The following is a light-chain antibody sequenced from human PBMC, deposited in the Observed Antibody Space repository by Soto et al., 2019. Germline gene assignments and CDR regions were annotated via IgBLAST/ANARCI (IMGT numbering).Light chain of an antibody. V-gene: IGKV3-11*01. J-gene: IGKJ3*01. CDR2: DAS. Sequence: EIVLTQSPATVSLSPGDRATLSCRASQSISNFLAWYQQKPGQAPRLLVYDASVRATGIPDRFSGSGSGTDFTLTISRLEPEAFAMSYCQQRSNWPPFTFGPGTKVDIK. CDR1: QSISNF. CDR3: QQRSNWPPFT.